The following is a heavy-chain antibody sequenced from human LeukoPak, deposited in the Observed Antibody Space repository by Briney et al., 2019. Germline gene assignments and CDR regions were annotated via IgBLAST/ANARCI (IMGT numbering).Heavy chain of an antibody. CDR1: GFTFSSYS. D-gene: IGHD2-2*01. CDR2: ISSSSSYI. Sequence: PGGSLRLXCAASGFTFSSYSMNWVRLAPGKGLEWVSSISSSSSYIYYADSVKGRFTISRDNAKNSLCLQMNSLRAEDTAVYYCARKVVPAAIWYYFDYWGQGTLVTVSS. CDR3: ARKVVPAAIWYYFDY. V-gene: IGHV3-21*01. J-gene: IGHJ4*02.